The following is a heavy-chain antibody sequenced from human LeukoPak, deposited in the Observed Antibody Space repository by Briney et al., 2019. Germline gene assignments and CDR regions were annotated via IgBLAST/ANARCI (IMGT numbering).Heavy chain of an antibody. CDR2: ISYDGSNK. J-gene: IGHJ6*03. V-gene: IGHV3-30*18. Sequence: GGSLRLSCAASGFTFSSYGMHWVRQAPGKGPEWVAVISYDGSNKYFADSVKGRFTISRDNSKNTLYLQMNSLRAEDTAVYYCAKEALSGDQVYYYYYYMDVWGKGTTVTVSS. CDR3: AKEALSGDQVYYYYYYMDV. D-gene: IGHD3-10*01. CDR1: GFTFSSYG.